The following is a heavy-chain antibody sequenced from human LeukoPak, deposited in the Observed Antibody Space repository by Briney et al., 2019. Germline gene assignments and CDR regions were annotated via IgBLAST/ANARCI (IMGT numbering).Heavy chain of an antibody. J-gene: IGHJ5*02. CDR2: ISSSSSYI. D-gene: IGHD1-26*01. Sequence: GGSLRLSCAASGFTFSSYSMNWVRQAPGKGLEWVSSISSSSSYIYYADSVKGRFTISRDNAKNSLYLQMNSLRAEDTAVYYCARDRGLGAHNWFDPWGQGTLVTVSS. CDR3: ARDRGLGAHNWFDP. V-gene: IGHV3-21*04. CDR1: GFTFSSYS.